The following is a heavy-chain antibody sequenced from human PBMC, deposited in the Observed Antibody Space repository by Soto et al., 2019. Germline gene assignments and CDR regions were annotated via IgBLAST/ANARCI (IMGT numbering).Heavy chain of an antibody. J-gene: IGHJ6*02. CDR2: IYYSGNT. D-gene: IGHD3-10*01. Sequence: PSETLSLTCSVSSASLSSSTYYWSWIRQPPGRGPEWIGSIYYSGNTYYKPSLKSRVSISIDTSRNQFSLKLSSLIAADTAVYYCARHSPPFFYGSGPWDVWGQGTTVT. CDR3: ARHSPPFFYGSGPWDV. CDR1: SASLSSSTYY. V-gene: IGHV4-39*01.